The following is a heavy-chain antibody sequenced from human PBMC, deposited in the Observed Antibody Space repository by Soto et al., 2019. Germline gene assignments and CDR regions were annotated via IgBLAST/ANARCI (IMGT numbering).Heavy chain of an antibody. Sequence: TLSLTFTVSGCPITTAGYSWSWIRQPPGKALEWIWYVYHTGNAYPKPSLKSRVTISPDRSKNQFSLKMTSVTAADTALYYCASRPFYYYGLDVWGQGTTVTVSS. V-gene: IGHV4-30-2*01. CDR1: GCPITTAGYS. J-gene: IGHJ6*02. CDR2: VYHTGNA. CDR3: ASRPFYYYGLDV.